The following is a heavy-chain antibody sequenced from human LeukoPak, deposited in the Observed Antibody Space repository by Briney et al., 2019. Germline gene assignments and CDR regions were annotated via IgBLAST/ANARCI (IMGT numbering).Heavy chain of an antibody. D-gene: IGHD6-13*01. Sequence: GGSLRLSCAASGFTFSNYWMHWVRQVPGKGLEWVSGISWNSGSIGYADSVKGRFTISRDNAKNSLYLQMNSLRAEDTALYYCARSTSSSWTGTAFDYWGQGTLVSVSS. J-gene: IGHJ4*02. CDR2: ISWNSGSI. V-gene: IGHV3-9*01. CDR1: GFTFSNYW. CDR3: ARSTSSSWTGTAFDY.